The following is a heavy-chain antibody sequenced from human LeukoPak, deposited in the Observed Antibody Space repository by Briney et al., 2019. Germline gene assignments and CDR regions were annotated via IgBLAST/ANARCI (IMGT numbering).Heavy chain of an antibody. V-gene: IGHV3-7*01. CDR1: GFTFSSFW. CDR3: AGEGYYYDYGSGSYYNLDY. CDR2: IKQDGGEK. D-gene: IGHD3-10*01. J-gene: IGHJ4*02. Sequence: GGSLRLSCAASGFTFSSFWMTWVRQAPGKGLEWVANIKQDGGEKYYVDSVKGRFTISRDNAKNSLYLQMNSLRGEDTAVYYCAGEGYYYDYGSGSYYNLDYWGQGTLVTVSS.